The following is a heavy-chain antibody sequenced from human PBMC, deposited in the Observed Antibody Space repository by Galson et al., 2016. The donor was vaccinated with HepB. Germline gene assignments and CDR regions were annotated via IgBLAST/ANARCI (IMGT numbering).Heavy chain of an antibody. D-gene: IGHD6-13*01. J-gene: IGHJ4*02. CDR3: ARVRIAAAGTFRHFDY. Sequence: SETLSLTCAVSGTSISSSNWWSWVRQAPGKGLEWIGEIHHSGSANYNPSLKSRVTLSVDRSKNQFSLKLTSVTAADTAVYYCARVRIAAAGTFRHFDYWGQGTLVTVSS. CDR2: IHHSGSA. CDR1: GTSISSSNW. V-gene: IGHV4-4*02.